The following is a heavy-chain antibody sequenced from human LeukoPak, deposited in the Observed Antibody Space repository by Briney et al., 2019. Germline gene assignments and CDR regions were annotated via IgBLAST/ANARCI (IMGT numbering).Heavy chain of an antibody. CDR3: ATSRTFDY. Sequence: GGSLRLSCAASGFTLGSYWMHWVRQAPGKGLVWVSHINIDGSNTRYADSVKGRFTISRDNAENTLYLQMNSLRVDDTAVYYCATSRTFDYWGQGTLVTVSS. J-gene: IGHJ4*02. CDR1: GFTLGSYW. CDR2: INIDGSNT. V-gene: IGHV3-74*01.